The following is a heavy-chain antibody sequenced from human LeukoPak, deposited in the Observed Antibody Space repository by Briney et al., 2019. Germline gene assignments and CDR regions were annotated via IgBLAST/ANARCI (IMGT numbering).Heavy chain of an antibody. V-gene: IGHV4-34*01. CDR3: ARGGDIVVVPAAMLSAFDI. J-gene: IGHJ3*02. CDR2: INHSGGT. CDR1: GGSFSGYY. D-gene: IGHD2-2*01. Sequence: SETLSLTCAVYGGSFSGYYWSWIRQPPGKGLEWIGEINHSGGTNYNPSLKSRVTISVDTSKNQFSLKLSSVTAADTAVYYCARGGDIVVVPAAMLSAFDIWGQGTMVTVSS.